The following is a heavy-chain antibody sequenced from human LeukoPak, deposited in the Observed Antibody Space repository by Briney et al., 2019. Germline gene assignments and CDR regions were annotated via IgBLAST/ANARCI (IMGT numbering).Heavy chain of an antibody. J-gene: IGHJ5*02. D-gene: IGHD3-3*01. CDR2: ISYDGSNK. CDR3: AKPRGYDFWSGSIDP. V-gene: IGHV3-30*18. CDR1: GFTLSSYG. Sequence: GGSLRLSCAASGFTLSSYGMHWVRQAPGKGLEWVAVISYDGSNKYYADSVKGRFTISRDNSKNTLYLQMNSLRAEDTAVYYCAKPRGYDFWSGSIDPWGQGTLVTVSS.